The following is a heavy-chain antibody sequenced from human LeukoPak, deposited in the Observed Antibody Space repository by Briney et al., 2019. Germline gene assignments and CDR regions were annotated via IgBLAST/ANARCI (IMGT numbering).Heavy chain of an antibody. CDR2: ISRSAGTT. J-gene: IGHJ3*02. CDR3: AKGDWQWSRSENAFDI. D-gene: IGHD6-19*01. Sequence: GGSLRLSCAASGFTITTNYMNWVRQAPGMGLEWVSTISRSAGTTYYADSVKGRFTISRDNSRNTMYLQMNSLRVEDTAVYYCAKGDWQWSRSENAFDIWGQGTKVTVSS. CDR1: GFTITTNY. V-gene: IGHV3-23*01.